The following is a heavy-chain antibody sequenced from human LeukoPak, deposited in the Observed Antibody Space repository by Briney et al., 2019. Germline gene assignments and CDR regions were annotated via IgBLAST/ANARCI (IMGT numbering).Heavy chain of an antibody. CDR1: GFTFSRYW. Sequence: GGSPRLSCVASGFTFSRYWMHWVRQAPGKGLVWVSRINSDGSDITYADSVKGRFTISRDNAKSTVYLQMNSLRAEDTAVYYCARGSLGDGSLLIDYWGQGTLVTVSS. CDR3: ARGSLGDGSLLIDY. CDR2: INSDGSDI. D-gene: IGHD1-26*01. V-gene: IGHV3-74*01. J-gene: IGHJ4*02.